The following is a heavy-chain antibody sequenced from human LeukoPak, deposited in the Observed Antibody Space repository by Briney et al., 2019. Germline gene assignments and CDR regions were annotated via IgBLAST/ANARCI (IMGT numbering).Heavy chain of an antibody. CDR2: IIPILGIA. V-gene: IGHV1-69*04. Sequence: SVKVSCKASGGXFSSYAISWVRQAPGQGLEWMGRIIPILGIANYAQKFQGRVTITADKSTSTAYMELSSLRAEDTAVYYCASYLTLNSAGLRYWGQGTLVTVSS. J-gene: IGHJ4*02. CDR3: ASYLTLNSAGLRY. D-gene: IGHD6-13*01. CDR1: GGXFSSYA.